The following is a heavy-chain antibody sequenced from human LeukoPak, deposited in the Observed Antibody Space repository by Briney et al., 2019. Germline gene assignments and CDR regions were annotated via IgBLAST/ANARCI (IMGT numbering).Heavy chain of an antibody. D-gene: IGHD3-3*01. CDR3: ARDLRIFGVVIPPGAAFDI. CDR1: GGSISSYY. Sequence: SETLSLTCTVSGGSISSYYWSWIRQPAGKGLEWIGRIYTSGSTNYNPSLKSRVTTSVDTSKNQFSLKLSSVTAADTAVYYCARDLRIFGVVIPPGAAFDIWGQGTMVTVSS. J-gene: IGHJ3*02. V-gene: IGHV4-4*07. CDR2: IYTSGST.